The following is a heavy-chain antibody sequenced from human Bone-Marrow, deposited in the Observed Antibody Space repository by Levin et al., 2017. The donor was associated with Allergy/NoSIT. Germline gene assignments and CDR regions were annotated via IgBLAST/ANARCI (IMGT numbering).Heavy chain of an antibody. V-gene: IGHV3-23*01. CDR3: AKVPKVFGGVPEQFES. Sequence: GGSLRLSCAASGFPFSSYSMGWVRQAPGKGLEWVSAITASGGDTYYADSVTGRFTISRDNSKNTVSLLMYSLRAEDTAILYSAKVPKVFGGVPEQFESWGQGTLVTVSS. CDR2: ITASGGDT. D-gene: IGHD3-3*01. J-gene: IGHJ4*02. CDR1: GFPFSSYS.